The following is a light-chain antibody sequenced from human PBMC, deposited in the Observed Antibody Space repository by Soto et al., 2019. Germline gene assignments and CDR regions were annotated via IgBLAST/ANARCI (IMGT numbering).Light chain of an antibody. V-gene: IGKV3-11*01. CDR2: DAS. J-gene: IGKJ5*01. CDR1: QSVSSY. CDR3: QQRSNWPIT. Sequence: EIVLTQSPATLALSPGERATLSCRASQSVSSYLAWYQQKPGQAPRLLIYDASNRATGIPARFSGSGSGTDFTLTFISLEPEDFAVYYCQQRSNWPITFGQGTRLEIK.